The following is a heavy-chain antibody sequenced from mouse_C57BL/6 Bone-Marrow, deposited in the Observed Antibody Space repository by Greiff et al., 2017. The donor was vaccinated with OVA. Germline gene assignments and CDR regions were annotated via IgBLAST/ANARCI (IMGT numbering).Heavy chain of an antibody. CDR3: ARWYYGSSPWFAY. CDR1: GYTFTDYN. J-gene: IGHJ3*01. V-gene: IGHV1-22*01. D-gene: IGHD1-1*01. CDR2: INPNNGGT. Sequence: EVQLQQSGPELVKPGASVKMSCKASGYTFTDYNMHWVKQSHGKSLEWIGYINPNNGGTSYNQKFKGKATLTVNKSSSTAYMELRSLTSEDSAVYYCARWYYGSSPWFAYWGQGTLVTVSA.